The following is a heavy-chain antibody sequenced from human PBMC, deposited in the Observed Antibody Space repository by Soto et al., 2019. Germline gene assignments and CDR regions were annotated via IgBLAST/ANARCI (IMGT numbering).Heavy chain of an antibody. CDR1: GFTFSNAW. Sequence: EVQLVESGGGLVKPGGSLRLSCAASGFTFSNAWMNWVRQAPGKGLEWVGRIKSKTDGGTTDYAAPVKGRFTISRDDSKNTLYLQMNSLKTEDTAVYYCTTATHFEDLGDYYYYGMDVWGQGTTVTVSS. V-gene: IGHV3-15*07. CDR3: TTATHFEDLGDYYYYGMDV. D-gene: IGHD3-9*01. CDR2: IKSKTDGGTT. J-gene: IGHJ6*02.